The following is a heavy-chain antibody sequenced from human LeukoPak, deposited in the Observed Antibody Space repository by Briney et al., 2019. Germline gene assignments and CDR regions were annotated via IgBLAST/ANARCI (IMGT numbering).Heavy chain of an antibody. CDR1: GGTFSSYA. J-gene: IGHJ4*02. Sequence: ASVKVSCKASGGTFSSYAISWVRQAPGQGLEWMGGIIPIFGTANYAQKFQGRVTITADKSTSTAYMELGSLRSEDTAVYYCARSPIVATHFDYWGQGTLVTVSS. D-gene: IGHD5-12*01. CDR2: IIPIFGTA. CDR3: ARSPIVATHFDY. V-gene: IGHV1-69*06.